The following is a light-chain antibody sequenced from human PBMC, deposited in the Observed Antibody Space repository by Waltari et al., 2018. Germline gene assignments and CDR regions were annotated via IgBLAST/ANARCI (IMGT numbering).Light chain of an antibody. CDR2: FND. V-gene: IGLV1-44*01. J-gene: IGLJ2*01. Sequence: QSVLTQPPSASGTPGQRVTISCSGSSSNIGKNTVNWYQQLPGTAPKLVIYFNDQRPSGVPDRFSGSKSGTSASRAISGLQSEDEADFHCAVLDDSLNGLIFGGGTKLTVL. CDR1: SSNIGKNT. CDR3: AVLDDSLNGLI.